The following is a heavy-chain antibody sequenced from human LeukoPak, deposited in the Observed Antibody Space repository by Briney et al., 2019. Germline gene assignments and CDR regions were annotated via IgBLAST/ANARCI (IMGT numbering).Heavy chain of an antibody. CDR1: TSR. Sequence: ASVKVSCKATSRISWVRQAPGQGLEWMGIINPSGGSTSYAQKFQGRVTMTRDTSTSTVYMELSSLRSEDTAVYYCARDRFADYYDSSVQHWGQGTLVTVSS. CDR3: ARDRFADYYDSSVQH. CDR2: INPSGGST. J-gene: IGHJ1*01. V-gene: IGHV1-46*01. D-gene: IGHD3-22*01.